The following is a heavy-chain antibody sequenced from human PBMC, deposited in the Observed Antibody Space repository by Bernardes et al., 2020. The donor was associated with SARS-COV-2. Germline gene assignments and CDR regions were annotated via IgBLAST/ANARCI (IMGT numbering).Heavy chain of an antibody. CDR3: ARHARDCTGGICQTYYYYALDV. CDR2: IYYDGTT. D-gene: IGHD2-8*02. Sequence: SETLSLTCTVSGGSTKYYYWSWIRQPPGKGLEWIGYIYYDGTTNYNPSLKSRVTISIDTSKNQFSLKLSSVTAADTAIYYCARHARDCTGGICQTYYYYALDVWGQGTTVTVSS. CDR1: GGSTKYYY. V-gene: IGHV4-59*08. J-gene: IGHJ6*02.